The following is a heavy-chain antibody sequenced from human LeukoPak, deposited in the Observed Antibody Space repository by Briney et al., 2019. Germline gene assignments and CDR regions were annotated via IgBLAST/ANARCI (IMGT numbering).Heavy chain of an antibody. D-gene: IGHD2-15*01. CDR3: ARDADLGYCSGGSCGPLDY. V-gene: IGHV3-21*01. CDR1: GFTFSSYS. CDR2: ISSSSSYM. Sequence: PGGSLRLSCAASGFTFSSYSMNWVRQAPGKGLEWVSSISSSSSYMYYADPVKGRFTISRDNAKNSLYLQMNSLRAEDTAVYYCARDADLGYCSGGSCGPLDYWGQGTLVTVSS. J-gene: IGHJ4*02.